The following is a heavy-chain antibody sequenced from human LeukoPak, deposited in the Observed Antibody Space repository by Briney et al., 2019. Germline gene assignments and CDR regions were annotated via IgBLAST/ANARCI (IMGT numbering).Heavy chain of an antibody. D-gene: IGHD3-22*01. Sequence: KPGGSLRLSCAASGFTFSSYSMNWVRQAPGKGLEWVSSISSSSSYIYYADSVKGRFTISRDNAKNSLYLQMNSLRAEDTAVHYCARGEYYDSSGYRFDYWGQGTLVTVSS. CDR2: ISSSSSYI. CDR3: ARGEYYDSSGYRFDY. V-gene: IGHV3-21*04. CDR1: GFTFSSYS. J-gene: IGHJ4*02.